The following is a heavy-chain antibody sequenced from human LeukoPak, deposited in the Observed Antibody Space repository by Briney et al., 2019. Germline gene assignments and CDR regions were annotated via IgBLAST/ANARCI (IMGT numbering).Heavy chain of an antibody. V-gene: IGHV4-59*12. J-gene: IGHJ6*03. CDR2: VYSENT. CDR1: GFTFSSYE. Sequence: GSLRLSFAASGFTFSSYEMNWVRQPPGKGLEWIGAVYSENTYYNPSLKSRVSISVDTSKNQFSLTMSSVTAADTAVYFCARGLEVRARVGDHYYMDVWGKGTTVTVSS. D-gene: IGHD1-26*01. CDR3: ARGLEVRARVGDHYYMDV.